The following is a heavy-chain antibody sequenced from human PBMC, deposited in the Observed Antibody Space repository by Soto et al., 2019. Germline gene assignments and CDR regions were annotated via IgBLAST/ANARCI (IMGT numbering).Heavy chain of an antibody. D-gene: IGHD3-10*01. J-gene: IGHJ4*02. Sequence: QMQLEQSGASVNMPGSSMRLSCKASGGSFYSYVFFWVRQAPGQGREDMGGIIPLFNTLSYSQKFHGRATIYADGSTHTAHLDLTRLTSEDTALYFCVGIGRDGDEFESFVQYGGTGSLVTVSS. CDR2: IIPLFNTL. CDR3: VGIGRDGDEFESFVQY. CDR1: GGSFYSYV. V-gene: IGHV1-69*01.